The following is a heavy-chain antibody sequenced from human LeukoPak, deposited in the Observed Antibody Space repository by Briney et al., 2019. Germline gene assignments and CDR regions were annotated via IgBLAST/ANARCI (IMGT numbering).Heavy chain of an antibody. V-gene: IGHV1-2*02. J-gene: IGHJ3*02. CDR3: ARVRSIAAAVASDAFDI. Sequence: ASVKVSCKASGYTXTGYYMHWVRQAPGQGLEWMGWINPNSGGTNYAQKFQGRVTMTRDTSISTAYMELSRLRSDDTAVYYCARVRSIAAAVASDAFDIWGQGTMVTVSS. CDR2: INPNSGGT. CDR1: GYTXTGYY. D-gene: IGHD6-13*01.